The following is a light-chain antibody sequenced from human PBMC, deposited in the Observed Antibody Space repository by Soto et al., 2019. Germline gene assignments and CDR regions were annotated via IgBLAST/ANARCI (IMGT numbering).Light chain of an antibody. Sequence: DIQLTQSPSFLSASVEDRVTISCRASYDISSSLAWYQQEPGKPPKLLIYDSSTLQTGVPSRFTGSGSGRKFTLTISGLQFGDFAVYYCQQYGDWPLTFGGGTKVEIK. J-gene: IGKJ4*01. V-gene: IGKV1-9*01. CDR2: DSS. CDR3: QQYGDWPLT. CDR1: YDISSS.